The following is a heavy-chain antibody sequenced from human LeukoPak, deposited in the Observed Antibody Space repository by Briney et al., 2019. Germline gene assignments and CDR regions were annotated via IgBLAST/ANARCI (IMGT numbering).Heavy chain of an antibody. CDR2: ISAYNGNT. CDR1: AYTFTSYG. V-gene: IGHV1-18*01. D-gene: IGHD3-22*01. Sequence: ASVKVSCKASAYTFTSYGISWVRQAPGQGLEWMGWISAYNGNTNYAQKLQGRVTMTTDTSTSTAYMELRSLRSDDTAVYYCARGDYYDSSGYYPAGYSDCCGQGTLVTVSS. J-gene: IGHJ4*02. CDR3: ARGDYYDSSGYYPAGYSDC.